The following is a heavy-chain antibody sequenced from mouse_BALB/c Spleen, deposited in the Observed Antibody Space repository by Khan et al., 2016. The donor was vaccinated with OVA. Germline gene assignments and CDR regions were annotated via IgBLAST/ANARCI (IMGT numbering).Heavy chain of an antibody. V-gene: IGHV1-7*01. CDR2: INPSSGYT. Sequence: QVQLKQSGAELAKPGASVKMSCKASGYTFSNYWIHWVKQRPGQGLEWIGYINPSSGYTYYNQTFTDQATLTTDKSSSTAYMQLSSLTSEDSEVYYCARDRIDYWGQGTTLTVSS. CDR3: ARDRIDY. CDR1: GYTFSNYW. J-gene: IGHJ2*01.